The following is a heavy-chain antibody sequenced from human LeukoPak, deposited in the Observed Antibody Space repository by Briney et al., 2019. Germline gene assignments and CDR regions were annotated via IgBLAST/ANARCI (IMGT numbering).Heavy chain of an antibody. CDR2: ISSSGGST. CDR3: AKDLGLIVVVVAATGTFDI. V-gene: IGHV3-23*01. CDR1: GFTFSSSA. J-gene: IGHJ3*02. Sequence: GGSLRLSCAASGFTFSSSAMSWVRQVPGKGLEWVSGISSSGGSTNYADSVKGRFTISRDNSKNTLYLQMNSLRAEDTAVYYCAKDLGLIVVVVAATGTFDIWGQGTMVTVSS. D-gene: IGHD2-15*01.